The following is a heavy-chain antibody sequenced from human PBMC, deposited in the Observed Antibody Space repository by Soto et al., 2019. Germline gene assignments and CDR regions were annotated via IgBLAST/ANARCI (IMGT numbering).Heavy chain of an antibody. Sequence: VSRTAAEGNCVSYAIRWIRQNPGKGLEYVSAISSNGGSTYYANSVKGRFTISRDNSKNTVYLQMSSLRVEDTAVYYCVRGDNWNDEASDYWGQGTLVTVSS. D-gene: IGHD1-1*01. CDR2: ISSNGGST. V-gene: IGHV3-64*01. J-gene: IGHJ4*02. CDR1: EGNCVSYA. CDR3: VRGDNWNDEASDY.